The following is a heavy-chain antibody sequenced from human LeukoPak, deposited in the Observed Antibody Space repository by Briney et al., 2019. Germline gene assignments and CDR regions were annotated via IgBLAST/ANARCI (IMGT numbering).Heavy chain of an antibody. CDR1: GFTFCDYW. V-gene: IGHV3-74*03. CDR3: ARGAPYYDIFIGSSPSDY. Sequence: PVGSLRLSCAASGFTFCDYWVHWVRLTPGEGLVWVSRIYSDGSTTAYADSVKGRFTISRDNAKGTVYLQMNSLRAEDTAVYYCARGAPYYDIFIGSSPSDYWGQGTLVTVSP. CDR2: IYSDGSTT. D-gene: IGHD3-9*01. J-gene: IGHJ4*02.